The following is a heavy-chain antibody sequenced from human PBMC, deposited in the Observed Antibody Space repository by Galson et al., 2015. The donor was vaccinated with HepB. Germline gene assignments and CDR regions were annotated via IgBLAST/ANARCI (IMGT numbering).Heavy chain of an antibody. Sequence: SLRLSCAASGFTVSSNYMSWVRQAPGKGLEWVSVIYSGGSTYYADSVKGRFTISRDNSKNTLYLQMNSLRAEDTAVYYCARVGRYSGSALGYWGQGTLVTVSS. J-gene: IGHJ4*02. CDR1: GFTVSSNY. CDR3: ARVGRYSGSALGY. V-gene: IGHV3-53*01. D-gene: IGHD1-26*01. CDR2: IYSGGST.